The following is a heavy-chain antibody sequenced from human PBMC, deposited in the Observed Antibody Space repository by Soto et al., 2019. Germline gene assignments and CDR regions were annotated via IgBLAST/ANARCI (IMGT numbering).Heavy chain of an antibody. CDR2: ISPNGDST. V-gene: IGHV3-64*02. J-gene: IGHJ4*02. CDR3: ARGGDYGDYYFDF. CDR1: GFTFSKYP. D-gene: IGHD4-17*01. Sequence: EVQLVESGEGLVKPGGSLRLSCEAPGFTFSKYPRPWVRRAPGQGLEYVSGISPNGDSTYYADSVKGRFTTSRDNSENTLYLQMGSLRPGDMAVYYCARGGDYGDYYFDFWGQGTLVTVSS.